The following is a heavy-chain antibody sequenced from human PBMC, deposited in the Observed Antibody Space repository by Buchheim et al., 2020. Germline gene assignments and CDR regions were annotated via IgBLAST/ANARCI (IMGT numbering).Heavy chain of an antibody. CDR3: ARGSDSGSYQPFDY. CDR2: ISSSSSTI. D-gene: IGHD1-26*01. CDR1: GFTFSSYS. V-gene: IGHV3-48*04. J-gene: IGHJ4*02. Sequence: EVQLVESGGGLVQPGGSLRLSCAASGFTFSSYSMNWVRQAPGKGLEWVSYISSSSSTIYYADSVKGRFTISRDNAKNSLYLQMSSLRAEDTAVYYCARGSDSGSYQPFDYWGQGTL.